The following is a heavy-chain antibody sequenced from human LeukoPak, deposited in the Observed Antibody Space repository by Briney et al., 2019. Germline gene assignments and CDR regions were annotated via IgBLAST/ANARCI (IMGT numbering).Heavy chain of an antibody. J-gene: IGHJ5*01. V-gene: IGHV3-30-3*01. Sequence: PGRSLRLSCAASGFTSSNYALHWVRQAPGKGLEWVAVISYDGSNKYYADSVKGRFTVSRDNARNSLYLQMNSLRDEDTAVYFCARDGVGWFDYWGQGTLVTVSS. CDR2: ISYDGSNK. CDR3: ARDGVGWFDY. D-gene: IGHD1-26*01. CDR1: GFTSSNYA.